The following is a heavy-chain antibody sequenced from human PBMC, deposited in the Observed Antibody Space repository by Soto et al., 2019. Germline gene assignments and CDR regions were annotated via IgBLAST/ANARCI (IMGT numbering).Heavy chain of an antibody. V-gene: IGHV3-7*01. CDR3: AREADFGVPTNWFDP. J-gene: IGHJ5*02. D-gene: IGHD3-3*01. CDR1: GFTFSSYW. CDR2: IKQDGSEK. Sequence: GGSLRLSCAASGFTFSSYWMSWVRQAPGKGLEWVANIKQDGSEKYYVDSVKGRFTISRDNAKNSLYLQMNSLRAEDTAVYYCAREADFGVPTNWFDPWGQGTLVTVSS.